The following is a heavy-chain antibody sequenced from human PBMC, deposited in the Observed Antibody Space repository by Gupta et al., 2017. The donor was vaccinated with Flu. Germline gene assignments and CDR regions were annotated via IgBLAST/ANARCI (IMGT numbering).Heavy chain of an antibody. CDR3: ARDPDHTMIVHDAFDI. D-gene: IGHD3-22*01. J-gene: IGHJ3*02. CDR1: GGTLSSYT. V-gene: IGHV1-69*08. CDR2: IIPILGIA. Sequence: QVQLVQSGAVVKKPGSSVKVSCKASGGTLSSYTISWVRQAPGQGLEWMGRIIPILGIANYAQKFQGRVTITADKSTSTAYMELSSLRSEDTAVYYCARDPDHTMIVHDAFDIWGQGTMVTVSS.